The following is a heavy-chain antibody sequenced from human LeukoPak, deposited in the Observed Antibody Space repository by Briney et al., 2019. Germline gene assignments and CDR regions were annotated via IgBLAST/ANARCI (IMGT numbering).Heavy chain of an antibody. CDR1: GFTVSSNY. D-gene: IGHD6-19*01. J-gene: IGHJ5*02. V-gene: IGHV3-66*01. CDR2: IYGGGDA. CDR3: ARVQFQWFDP. Sequence: GGSLRLSCAASGFTVSSNYMSWARQAPGKGLEWVSVIYGGGDAYYADSVKGRFIIARDNSKKTLSLQMNNLRVDDTAVYYCARVQFQWFDPWGPGTLVTVSS.